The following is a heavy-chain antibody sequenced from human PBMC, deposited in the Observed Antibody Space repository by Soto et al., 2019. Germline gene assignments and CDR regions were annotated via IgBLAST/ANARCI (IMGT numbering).Heavy chain of an antibody. V-gene: IGHV3-74*01. Sequence: EVQLVESGGGLVQPGGSLRLSCAASGIDFRGYWMHWVRQAPGKGLVWVARINSDTSNTEYADSVRGRFTISRDNAKNTLYLQMNSLRADDTAVYYSALEEQQLANFDYWGQGTLVTVSS. CDR1: GIDFRGYW. CDR3: ALEEQQLANFDY. D-gene: IGHD6-13*01. J-gene: IGHJ4*02. CDR2: INSDTSNT.